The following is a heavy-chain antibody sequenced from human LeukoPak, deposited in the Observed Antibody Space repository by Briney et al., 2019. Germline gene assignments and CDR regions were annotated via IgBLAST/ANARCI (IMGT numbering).Heavy chain of an antibody. CDR3: ARGALGYCSGGSCYSPTYYYYGMDV. D-gene: IGHD2-15*01. V-gene: IGHV4-34*01. J-gene: IGHJ6*04. Sequence: SETLSLTCAVYGGSLSGYYWSCIRQPPGKGLEWSGEINHSGSTNYNPSLKSRVTISVDTSKNQFSLKLSSVTAADTAVYYCARGALGYCSGGSCYSPTYYYYGMDVWGKGTTVTVSS. CDR2: INHSGST. CDR1: GGSLSGYY.